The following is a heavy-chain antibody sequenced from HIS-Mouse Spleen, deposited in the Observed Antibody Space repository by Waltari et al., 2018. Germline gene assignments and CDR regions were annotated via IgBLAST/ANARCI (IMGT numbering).Heavy chain of an antibody. D-gene: IGHD6-19*01. CDR3: ARRRGWFDY. V-gene: IGHV4-39*01. J-gene: IGHJ4*02. CDR2: IYYSGST. Sequence: PPGKGLELIGSIYYSGSTYYNPSLKSRVTISVDTSKNQFSLKLSSVTAADTAVYYCARRRGWFDYWGQGTLVTVSS.